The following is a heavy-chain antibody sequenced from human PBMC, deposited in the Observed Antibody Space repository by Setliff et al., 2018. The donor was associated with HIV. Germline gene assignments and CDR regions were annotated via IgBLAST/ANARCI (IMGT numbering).Heavy chain of an antibody. J-gene: IGHJ5*02. CDR3: AKGVKWLAP. CDR1: GFTVGNNH. Sequence: QPGGSLRLSCAASGFTVGNNHLTWVRQAPGKGLEWVSVMNSDGGTYYADSVKGRFTISRDNSINIVYLHMNSLIAEDTAVYYCAKGVKWLAPWGRGTLVTVSS. V-gene: IGHV3-53*01. CDR2: MNSDGGT. D-gene: IGHD2-21*01.